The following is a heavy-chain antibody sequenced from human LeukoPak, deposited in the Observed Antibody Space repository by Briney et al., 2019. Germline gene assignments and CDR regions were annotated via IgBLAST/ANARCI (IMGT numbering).Heavy chain of an antibody. CDR1: GGSISSYY. CDR2: IYYSGST. D-gene: IGHD5-24*01. CDR3: ARSPMATITDY. J-gene: IGHJ4*02. V-gene: IGHV4-59*01. Sequence: SETLSLTCTVSGGSISSYYWSWIRQPPGKGLEWIGYIYYSGSTNYSPSLKSRVTISVDTSKNQFSLKLSSVTAADTAVYYCARSPMATITDYWGQGTLVTVSS.